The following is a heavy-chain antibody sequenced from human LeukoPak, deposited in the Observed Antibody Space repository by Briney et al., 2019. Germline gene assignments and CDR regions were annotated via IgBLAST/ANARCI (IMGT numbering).Heavy chain of an antibody. CDR2: INPSGGHT. V-gene: IGHV1-46*01. CDR3: ARGANWSYDY. Sequence: GASVKLSCKASGYTFANSYIHWVRQAPGQGLEWMGLINPSGGHTTYTQKYQGRVTMTRDMSTSTVYMELTSLRSDDTAVYYCARGANWSYDYWGQGTLVTVSS. CDR1: GYTFANSY. D-gene: IGHD1-7*01. J-gene: IGHJ4*02.